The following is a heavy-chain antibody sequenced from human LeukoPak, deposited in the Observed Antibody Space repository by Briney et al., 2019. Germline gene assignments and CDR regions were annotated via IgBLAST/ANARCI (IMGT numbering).Heavy chain of an antibody. CDR3: AREGENCSGGSCYSPNYYYYGMDV. CDR1: GYTFTSYD. D-gene: IGHD2-15*01. CDR2: MNPNSGNT. J-gene: IGHJ6*02. V-gene: IGHV1-8*01. Sequence: ASVKVSCKASGYTFTSYDINWVRQATGQGLEWMGWMNPNSGNTGYAQKFQGRVTMTRNTSISTAYMELSSLRSEDTAVYYCAREGENCSGGSCYSPNYYYYGMDVWGQGTTVTVSS.